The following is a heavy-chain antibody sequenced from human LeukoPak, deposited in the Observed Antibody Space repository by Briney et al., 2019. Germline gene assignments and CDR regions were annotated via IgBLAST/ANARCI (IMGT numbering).Heavy chain of an antibody. V-gene: IGHV3-30*04. J-gene: IGHJ4*02. CDR1: GFTFSSYA. D-gene: IGHD6-19*01. CDR2: ISYYGSNK. Sequence: GRSLRLSCAASGFTFSSYAMHWVRQAPGKGLEWVAVISYYGSNKYYADSVKGRFTISRDNSKNTLYLQMNSLRAEDTAVYYCAKTIAVAGTGFDYWGQGTLVTVSS. CDR3: AKTIAVAGTGFDY.